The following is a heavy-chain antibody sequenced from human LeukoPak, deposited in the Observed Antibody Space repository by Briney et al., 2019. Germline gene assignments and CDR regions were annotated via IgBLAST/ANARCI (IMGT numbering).Heavy chain of an antibody. J-gene: IGHJ2*01. CDR2: ISGSGGGK. Sequence: GGSLRLSCAASGFTLSNYAMSWVRQAPGKGLEWVSDISGSGGGKLYTDSVKGRFTISRDDSRNTLYLQMNSLRADDTAVYYCAKPAPQDQRGKLSWGLPPVIRKCCYFDLWGRGTQVTVSS. CDR3: AKPAPQDQRGKLSWGLPPVIRKCCYFDL. V-gene: IGHV3-23*01. D-gene: IGHD3-16*02. CDR1: GFTLSNYA.